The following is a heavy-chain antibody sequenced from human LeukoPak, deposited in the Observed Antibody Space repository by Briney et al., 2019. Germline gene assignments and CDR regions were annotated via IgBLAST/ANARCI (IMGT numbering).Heavy chain of an antibody. CDR1: GGSISSYY. J-gene: IGHJ4*02. Sequence: PSETLSLTCTVSGGSISSYYWSWIRQPPGKGLEWIGYMYYSGTINYNPSLKSRVTISVDTSKNQFSPKLSSVTAADTAMYYCARAWATDYFDYWGQGTLVTVSS. V-gene: IGHV4-59*01. CDR3: ARAWATDYFDY. CDR2: MYYSGTI.